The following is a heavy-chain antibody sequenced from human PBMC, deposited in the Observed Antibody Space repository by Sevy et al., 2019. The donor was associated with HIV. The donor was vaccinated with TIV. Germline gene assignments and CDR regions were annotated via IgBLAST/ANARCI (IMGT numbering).Heavy chain of an antibody. J-gene: IGHJ4*02. CDR1: GFTFTSYA. CDR3: VKDVAYDNTYLDY. V-gene: IGHV3-23*01. D-gene: IGHD3-22*01. Sequence: GGSLRLSCAVSGFTFTSYAMNWVRQAPGKGLVWVSGVSGRGGGTYYADSVKGRFSISRDNSRNTLYLQINTLRAEDTGVYYCVKDVAYDNTYLDYWGQGTLVTVSS. CDR2: VSGRGGGT.